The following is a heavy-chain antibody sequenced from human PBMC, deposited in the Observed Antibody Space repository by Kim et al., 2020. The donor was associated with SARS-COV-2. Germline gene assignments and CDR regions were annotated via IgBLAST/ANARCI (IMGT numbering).Heavy chain of an antibody. D-gene: IGHD3-10*01. CDR3: AKDTGGRELEY. V-gene: IGHV3-30*02. CDR2: NK. Sequence: NKYYVDSVKGRFTIYRENSKNTLYLQMNSLRAEDTAVFYCAKDTGGRELEYWGQGTLVTVSS. J-gene: IGHJ4*02.